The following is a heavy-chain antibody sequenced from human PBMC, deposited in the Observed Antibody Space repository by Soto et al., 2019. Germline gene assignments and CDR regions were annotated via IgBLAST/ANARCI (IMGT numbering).Heavy chain of an antibody. CDR3: AKGLGSKSRYYFDY. D-gene: IGHD4-4*01. CDR2: ISDSGFTI. CDR1: GFTFSDYS. V-gene: IGHV3-23*01. J-gene: IGHJ4*02. Sequence: GSLRLSCAISGFTFSDYSMNWGRQAPGRGLEWISYISDSGFTIYYADSVEGRFIISRDSSKNSMYLQMNSLRVEDTAVYYCAKGLGSKSRYYFDYWAQGTLVTVSS.